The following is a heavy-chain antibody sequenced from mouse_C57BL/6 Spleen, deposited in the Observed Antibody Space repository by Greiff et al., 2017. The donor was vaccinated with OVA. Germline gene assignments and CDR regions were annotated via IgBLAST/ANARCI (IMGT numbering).Heavy chain of an antibody. D-gene: IGHD2-2*01. CDR1: GFTFSSYG. V-gene: IGHV5-6*01. CDR3: ARHGYDEEAY. Sequence: EVNVVESGGDLVKPGGSLKLSCAASGFTFSSYGMSWVRQTPDKRLEWVATISSGGSYTYYPDRVKGRFTISRDNAKNTLYLQKSSLMSKDTTMYYCARHGYDEEAYWGQGTLVTVSA. J-gene: IGHJ3*01. CDR2: ISSGGSYT.